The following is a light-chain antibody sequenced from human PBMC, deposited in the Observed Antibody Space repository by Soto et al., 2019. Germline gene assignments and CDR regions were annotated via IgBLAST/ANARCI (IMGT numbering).Light chain of an antibody. CDR1: QSISSY. CDR2: DAS. J-gene: IGKJ4*01. CDR3: QQRSMWPLS. Sequence: EIVLTQSPATLSLSPGERATLSCRASQSISSYLAWYQQKPGQTPRLLIYDASTRATGIPARLTGSGSGTDFTLTISSLEPEDFAGYYCQQRSMWPLSFGGGTKVEIK. V-gene: IGKV3-11*01.